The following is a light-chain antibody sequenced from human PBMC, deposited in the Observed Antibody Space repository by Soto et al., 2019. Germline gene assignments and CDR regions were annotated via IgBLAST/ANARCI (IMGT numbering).Light chain of an antibody. CDR3: QQDNSFPRT. V-gene: IGKV1-12*01. CDR1: QGISNW. CDR2: TGS. Sequence: DIQMTQSPSSVSASVGDRVSITCRASQGISNWLAWYQQKPGRAPKLLIYTGSSLESGVPSRFSGTGSGTDFTLTISSLQPDDVATYYCQQDNSFPRTFGGGTKVEIK. J-gene: IGKJ4*01.